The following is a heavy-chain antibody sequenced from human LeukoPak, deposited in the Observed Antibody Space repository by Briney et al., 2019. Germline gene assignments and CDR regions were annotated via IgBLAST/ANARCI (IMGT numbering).Heavy chain of an antibody. D-gene: IGHD3-22*01. J-gene: IGHJ2*01. V-gene: IGHV3-21*01. CDR1: GFTFDDYA. CDR3: ARAPNSSDYSAGYWYFDL. CDR2: ISSSSSYI. Sequence: GGSLRLSCAASGFTFDDYAMNWVRQAPGKGLEWVSSISSSSSYIYYADSVKGRFTISRDNAKNSLYLQMNSLRAEDTAVYYCARAPNSSDYSAGYWYFDLWGRGTLVTVSS.